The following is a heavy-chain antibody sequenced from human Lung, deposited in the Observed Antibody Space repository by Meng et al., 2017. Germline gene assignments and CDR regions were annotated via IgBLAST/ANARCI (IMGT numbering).Heavy chain of an antibody. CDR2: ISHSGNT. Sequence: QVHLQEWGPRLVKPSETLSLTCAVSGGSISSGNWWSWVRQPPGKGLEWIGEISHSGNTNYSPSFRGRVTMSVGRSRDQFSLELNSVTAADTAVYFCARNGAYCLHSWGQGTLVTVSS. CDR1: GGSISSGNW. J-gene: IGHJ4*02. V-gene: IGHV4-4*02. D-gene: IGHD4-17*01. CDR3: ARNGAYCLHS.